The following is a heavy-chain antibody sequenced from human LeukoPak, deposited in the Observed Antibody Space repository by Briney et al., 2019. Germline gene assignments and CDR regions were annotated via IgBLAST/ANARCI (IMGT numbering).Heavy chain of an antibody. CDR2: IYTSDST. CDR3: PSGASCGGDCYPH. CDR1: GFSVRSSY. Sequence: AGGSLRLSCEASGFSVRSSYMSWVRQAPGKGLEWVSVIYTSDSTHYADSVKGRFIISRDNSRNTLYLQMNSLRAEDTAVYYCPSGASCGGDCYPHWGQGTLVTVFS. D-gene: IGHD2-21*02. V-gene: IGHV3-53*01. J-gene: IGHJ4*02.